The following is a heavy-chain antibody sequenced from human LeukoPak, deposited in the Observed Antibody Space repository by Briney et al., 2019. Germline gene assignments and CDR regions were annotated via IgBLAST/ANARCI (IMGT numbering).Heavy chain of an antibody. CDR1: GGSFSGYY. J-gene: IGHJ4*02. CDR3: ARGSQGWGSIDY. D-gene: IGHD2-21*01. CDR2: INHSGST. Sequence: PSETLSLTCAVYGGSFSGYYWSWIRQPPGKGLEWIGEINHSGSTNYNPSLKSRVTISVDTSKNQFSLKLSSVTAADTAVYYCARGSQGWGSIDYWGQGTLVTVSS. V-gene: IGHV4-34*01.